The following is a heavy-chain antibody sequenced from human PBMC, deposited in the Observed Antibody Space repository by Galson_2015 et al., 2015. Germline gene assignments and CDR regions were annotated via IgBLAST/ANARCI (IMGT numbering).Heavy chain of an antibody. CDR2: IAWDDDK. CDR3: ARASSLYYYYMDV. V-gene: IGHV2-70*01. J-gene: IGHJ6*03. Sequence: ALVKPTQTLTLTCSFSGFSLTTSGMCVTWIRQPPGKALEWLALIAWDDDKYYSPSLKTRLTISKDTSKNQVVLTMTNMDPVDTATYFCARASSLYYYYMDVWGKGTTVTVSS. CDR1: GFSLTTSGMC.